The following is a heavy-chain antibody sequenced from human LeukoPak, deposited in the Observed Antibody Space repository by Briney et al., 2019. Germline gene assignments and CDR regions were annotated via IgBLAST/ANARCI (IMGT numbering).Heavy chain of an antibody. D-gene: IGHD7-27*01. CDR3: ARDWGSIKVIADY. V-gene: IGHV1-18*01. J-gene: IGHJ4*02. Sequence: ASVNVSRKATGYTFTSYGISWVRQAPGQGLEWMGWISSNSDNTNYAQKLQGRVTMTTDASTSTAYMELRSLRSDDTALYFCARDWGSIKVIADYWGREPWSPSPQ. CDR2: ISSNSDNT. CDR1: GYTFTSYG.